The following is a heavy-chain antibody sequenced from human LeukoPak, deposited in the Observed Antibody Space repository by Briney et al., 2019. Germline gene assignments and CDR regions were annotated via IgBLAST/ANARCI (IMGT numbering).Heavy chain of an antibody. CDR2: IYYSGSS. J-gene: IGHJ4*02. D-gene: IGHD5-24*01. V-gene: IGHV4-31*03. CDR1: GGSISSGGYY. CDR3: ARGEMATTYYFDY. Sequence: SETLSLTCTVSGGSISSGGYYWSWIRQHPGKGLEWIGYIYYSGSSYYNPSLNSRVTISVDTSKNQFSLKLTSVTAADTAVYYCARGEMATTYYFDYWGQGTLVTVSS.